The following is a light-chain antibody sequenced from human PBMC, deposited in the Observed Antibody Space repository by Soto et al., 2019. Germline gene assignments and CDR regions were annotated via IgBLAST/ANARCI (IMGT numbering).Light chain of an antibody. CDR1: QSVSSSY. CDR2: GAS. CDR3: QQYGSSLG. J-gene: IGKJ4*02. V-gene: IGKV3-20*01. Sequence: EIVLTQSPGTLSLSPGERATLSCRASQSVSSSYLAWYQQKPGQAPRLLIYGASSRATGIPDRFSGSGSGTDFTLTISRLEPEDLAVYYCQQYGSSLGFGGGTKVEIK.